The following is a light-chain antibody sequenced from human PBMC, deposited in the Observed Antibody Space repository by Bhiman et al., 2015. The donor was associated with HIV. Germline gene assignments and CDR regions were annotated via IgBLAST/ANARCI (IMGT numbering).Light chain of an antibody. Sequence: NFMLTQPHSVSESPGKTVTISCTRSSGSIASNYVQWYQQRPGSSPTTVIYDDNQRPSGVPDRFSGSIDLSSNSASLSISGLKTEDEADYYCQSSDNRDNVVFGGGTKLTVL. CDR1: SGSIASNY. CDR3: QSSDNRDNVV. V-gene: IGLV6-57*01. J-gene: IGLJ2*01. CDR2: DDN.